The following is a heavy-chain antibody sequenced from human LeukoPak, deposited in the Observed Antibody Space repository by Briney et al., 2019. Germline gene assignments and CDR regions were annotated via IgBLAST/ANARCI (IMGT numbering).Heavy chain of an antibody. V-gene: IGHV3-21*01. CDR3: ARDQGGWGDYCSGGSCYIDY. CDR2: ISSSSSYI. CDR1: EFTFSSYS. J-gene: IGHJ4*02. Sequence: GGSLRLSCATSEFTFSSYSMNWVRQAPGKGLEWVSSISSSSSYIYYADSVKGRFTISRDNAKNSLYLQMNNLRAEDTAVYYCARDQGGWGDYCSGGSCYIDYWGQGTLVTVSS. D-gene: IGHD2-15*01.